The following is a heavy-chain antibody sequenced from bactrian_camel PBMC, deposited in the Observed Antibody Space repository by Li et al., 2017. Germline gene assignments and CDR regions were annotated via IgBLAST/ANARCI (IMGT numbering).Heavy chain of an antibody. J-gene: IGHJ4*01. CDR2: IDNDGSE. CDR1: GYTGRTGC. V-gene: IGHV3S53*01. Sequence: HVQLVESGGGSVEAGGSLRLSCVASGYTGRTGCMGWFRHSAGNQREGVAVIDNDGSEIYVDSVKGRFTISRDNAKNSVYLQMNNLKLEDTATYYCAADFGPYCSGSYLARRANFEGQGTQVTVS. D-gene: IGHD2*01.